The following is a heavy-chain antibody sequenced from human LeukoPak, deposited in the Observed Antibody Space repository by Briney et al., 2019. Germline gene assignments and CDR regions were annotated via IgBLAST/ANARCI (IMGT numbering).Heavy chain of an antibody. CDR2: IYTKSGGT. CDR1: VYTLIGYY. Sequence: ASVKVSSTASVYTLIGYYMQWVRQAPGQGLEWMGWIYTKSGGTNYAQKFQGRVTMTRDTSISTAYMELSRLRSDDTAVYYCARPHRGNYYDCSGYFYFDYWGQGTLVTVSS. V-gene: IGHV1-2*02. CDR3: ARPHRGNYYDCSGYFYFDY. J-gene: IGHJ4*02. D-gene: IGHD3-22*01.